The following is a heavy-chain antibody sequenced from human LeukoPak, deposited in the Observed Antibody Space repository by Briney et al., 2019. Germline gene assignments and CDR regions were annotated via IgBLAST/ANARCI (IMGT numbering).Heavy chain of an antibody. CDR3: AKDVYQLPARHNWFDP. V-gene: IGHV3-23*01. Sequence: PGGSLRLSCAASGFTFSSYAMSWLRQAPGKGLEWVSAISGSGGSTYYADSVKGRFTISRDNSKNTLYLQMNSLRAEDTAVYYCAKDVYQLPARHNWFDPWGQGTLVTVSS. D-gene: IGHD2-2*01. CDR2: ISGSGGST. J-gene: IGHJ5*02. CDR1: GFTFSSYA.